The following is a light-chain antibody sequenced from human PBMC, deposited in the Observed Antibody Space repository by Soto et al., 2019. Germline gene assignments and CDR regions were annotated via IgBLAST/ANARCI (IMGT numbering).Light chain of an antibody. CDR3: QQYILTPWT. Sequence: DIVMTQSPDSLAVSLGERATINCKSSQSVLYSSNNKNYLAWYQQKPGQPPKLLFYWASTRESGVPDRFSGSGSGTDFTLTISILQAEDVAVYYCQQYILTPWTFGQGTKVEIK. CDR2: WAS. J-gene: IGKJ1*01. V-gene: IGKV4-1*01. CDR1: QSVLYSSNNKNY.